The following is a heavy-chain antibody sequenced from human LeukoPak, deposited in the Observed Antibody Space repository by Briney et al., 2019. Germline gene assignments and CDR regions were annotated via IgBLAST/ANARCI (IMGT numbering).Heavy chain of an antibody. Sequence: ASVKVSCKASGFTFTSSAVQWVRQARGQGLEWIGWIVVGSGNTNYAQKFQERVTITRDMSTSTAYMELSSLRSEDTAVYYCAAAGWTTGFDYYYYGMDVWGKGTTVTVSS. J-gene: IGHJ6*04. CDR2: IVVGSGNT. CDR1: GFTFTSSA. CDR3: AAAGWTTGFDYYYYGMDV. V-gene: IGHV1-58*01. D-gene: IGHD1-1*01.